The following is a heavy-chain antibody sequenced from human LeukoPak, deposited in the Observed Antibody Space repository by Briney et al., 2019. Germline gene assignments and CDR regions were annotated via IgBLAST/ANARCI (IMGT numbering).Heavy chain of an antibody. V-gene: IGHV3-7*01. CDR1: GFTFSSYS. Sequence: PGGSLRLSCAASGFTFSSYSMNWVRQAPGKGLEWVADISQDESVKYYVDSVQGRFTISRDNAKNSLYLQMNSLRAEDTAVYYCVREPTYEGLVYWGQGTPVTVSS. J-gene: IGHJ4*02. CDR2: ISQDESVK. D-gene: IGHD2-8*01. CDR3: VREPTYEGLVY.